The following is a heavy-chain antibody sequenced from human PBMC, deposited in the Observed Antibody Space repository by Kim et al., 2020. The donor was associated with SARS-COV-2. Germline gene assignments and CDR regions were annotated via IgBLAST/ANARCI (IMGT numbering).Heavy chain of an antibody. V-gene: IGHV4-34*01. CDR1: GGSFSGYY. CDR3: ARSGYSYGQFPFDY. D-gene: IGHD5-18*01. CDR2: INHSGST. J-gene: IGHJ4*02. Sequence: SETLSLTCAVYGGSFSGYYWSWIRQPPGKGLEWIGEINHSGSTNYNPSLKSRVTISVDTSKNQFSLKLSSVTAADTAVYYCARSGYSYGQFPFDYWGQGT.